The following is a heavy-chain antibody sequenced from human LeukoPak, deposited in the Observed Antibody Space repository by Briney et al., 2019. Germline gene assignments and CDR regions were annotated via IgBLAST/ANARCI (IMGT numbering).Heavy chain of an antibody. D-gene: IGHD4-17*01. J-gene: IGHJ4*02. CDR1: GFTFSNYW. CDR2: INSDGINT. CDR3: ARDRYGDHLFDY. Sequence: QTGGSLRLSCAASGFTFSNYWMHWVRQAPGKGLVWVSRINSDGINTSYADSVKGRFTISRDNAKNSLYLQMNSLRAEDTAVYYCARDRYGDHLFDYWGQGTLVTVSS. V-gene: IGHV3-74*01.